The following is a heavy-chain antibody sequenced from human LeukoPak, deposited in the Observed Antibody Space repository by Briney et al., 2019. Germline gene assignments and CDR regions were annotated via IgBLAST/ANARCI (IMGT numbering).Heavy chain of an antibody. D-gene: IGHD6-13*01. CDR3: ARLAAAATFGYYYHMDV. CDR1: GGSISSYY. Sequence: SETLSLTCTVSGGSISSYYWSWIREPPGKGLEWIGYNYYSGSTNYNPSLKSRVTISVDTSKNQFSLKLSSVTAADTAVYYCARLAAAATFGYYYHMDVWGKGTTVTVSS. V-gene: IGHV4-59*01. CDR2: NYYSGST. J-gene: IGHJ6*03.